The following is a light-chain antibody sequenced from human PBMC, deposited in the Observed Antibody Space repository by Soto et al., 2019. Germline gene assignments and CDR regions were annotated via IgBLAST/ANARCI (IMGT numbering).Light chain of an antibody. V-gene: IGKV1-39*01. CDR1: QSVDKY. CDR3: QQTYSVPGT. J-gene: IGKJ1*01. Sequence: DIQMTQSPSALSASVGDRVTITCRASQSVDKYLNWYQQKPGKAPKLLIFAASSLGSGVPSRFSGSGLGTHFTLTITNLQPEDLVTYYCQQTYSVPGTFGQGTKVEL. CDR2: AAS.